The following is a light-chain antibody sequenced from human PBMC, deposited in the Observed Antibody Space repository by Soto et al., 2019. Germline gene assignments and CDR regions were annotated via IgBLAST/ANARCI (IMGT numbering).Light chain of an antibody. J-gene: IGLJ2*01. CDR3: AAWYDSLSGLV. V-gene: IGLV1-47*01. Sequence: QSVLTQPPSASGTPGQRVTISCSGSSSNIGSNYVYWYQQLPGTATKLLIYRNNQRPSGVPDRFSGSKSGTSASLAISGLRSEDEADYYCAAWYDSLSGLVFGGGTKLTFL. CDR2: RNN. CDR1: SSNIGSNY.